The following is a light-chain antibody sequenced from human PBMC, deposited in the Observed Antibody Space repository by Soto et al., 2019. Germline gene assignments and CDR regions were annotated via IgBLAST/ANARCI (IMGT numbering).Light chain of an antibody. Sequence: QSALTQPASVSGSPGQSITISCTGTSSDVGGYNFVSWYQQHPGKAPKLMIYEVSNRPSGVSNRFSGSKSGNTASLTTSGLQAEDEADYYCSSFTSGSTLFGTGTKVTVL. V-gene: IGLV2-14*01. CDR2: EVS. CDR1: SSDVGGYNF. J-gene: IGLJ1*01. CDR3: SSFTSGSTL.